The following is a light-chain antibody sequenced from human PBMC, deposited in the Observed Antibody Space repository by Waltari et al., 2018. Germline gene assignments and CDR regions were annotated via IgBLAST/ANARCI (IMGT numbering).Light chain of an antibody. Sequence: QSALTQPASVSGSPGPSITISCTGTIRDVRFYNYVSWYQQHPGKAPKLMIYDVSERPSGVSNRFSGSKSGNTASLTISGLQAEDEADYYCNSYAGSSSWVFGGGTKLTVL. V-gene: IGLV2-14*01. CDR3: NSYAGSSSWV. J-gene: IGLJ3*02. CDR1: IRDVRFYNY. CDR2: DVS.